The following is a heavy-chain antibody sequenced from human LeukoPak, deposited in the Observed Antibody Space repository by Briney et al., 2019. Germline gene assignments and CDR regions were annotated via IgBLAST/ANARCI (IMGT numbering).Heavy chain of an antibody. Sequence: SETLSLTCTVSGGSISSSSYYWGWIRQPPGKGLEWIGEIHHDGRINYNPSLKSRVTLSVDKSKNQFSLRLNSVTAADTAMYYCARSHDHLWGNYPDYWGQGTLVTVSS. CDR3: ARSHDHLWGNYPDY. CDR1: GGSISSSSYY. CDR2: IHHDGRI. J-gene: IGHJ4*02. D-gene: IGHD3-16*02. V-gene: IGHV4-39*07.